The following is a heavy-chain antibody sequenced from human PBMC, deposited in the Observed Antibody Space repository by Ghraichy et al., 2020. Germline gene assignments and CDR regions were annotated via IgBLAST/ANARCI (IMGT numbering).Heavy chain of an antibody. Sequence: GSLRLSCAVYGGSFSGYYWSWIRQPPGKRLEWIGEINHSGSTNYNPSLKSRVTISVDTSKNQFSLKLSSVTAADTAVYYCARGLRFLEWLLSARRNFDYWGQGTLVTVSS. J-gene: IGHJ4*02. CDR3: ARGLRFLEWLLSARRNFDY. D-gene: IGHD3-3*01. CDR2: INHSGST. V-gene: IGHV4-34*01. CDR1: GGSFSGYY.